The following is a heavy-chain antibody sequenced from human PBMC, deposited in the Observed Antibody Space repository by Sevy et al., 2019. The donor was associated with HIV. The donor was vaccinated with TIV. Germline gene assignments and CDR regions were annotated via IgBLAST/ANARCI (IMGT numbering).Heavy chain of an antibody. CDR1: GFTFTDYD. V-gene: IGHV3-13*01. D-gene: IGHD1-26*01. CDR3: VRAGGTFDSYWYFDL. Sequence: GGSLRLSCAASGFTFTDYDMHWVRQGSGRGLDWVSGISPVDDTNYPDFLKGRFTISRENAKKSLFLQINSLRAEDTAVYYCVRAGGTFDSYWYFDLWGRGTLVTVSS. CDR2: ISPVDDT. J-gene: IGHJ2*01.